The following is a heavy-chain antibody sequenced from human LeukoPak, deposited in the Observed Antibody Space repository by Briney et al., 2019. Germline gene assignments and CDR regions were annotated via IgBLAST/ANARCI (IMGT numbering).Heavy chain of an antibody. CDR2: IRNDGSNK. J-gene: IGHJ4*02. CDR3: AKGCYTIHVTATRGDC. CDR1: GFTFSNYG. V-gene: IGHV3-30*02. Sequence: GGSLRLSCAASGFTFSNYGMNWVRQAPGKGLEWVAFIRNDGSNKYYADSVKGRFTISRDNSKNTLYLQMNSLRAEDTAVYYCAKGCYTIHVTATRGDCWNQGTLVTVPS. D-gene: IGHD2-21*02.